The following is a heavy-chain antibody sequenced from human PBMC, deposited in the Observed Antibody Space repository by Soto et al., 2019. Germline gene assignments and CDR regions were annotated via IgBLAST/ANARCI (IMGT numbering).Heavy chain of an antibody. CDR3: ASSGGLYYYDSSGSYDRSWYFDY. Sequence: GGSLRLSCAASGFTFSSYAMIWVLQAPGKGLEWVSAFSGSGGSTYYADSVKGRFTISRDNSKNTLYLQMNSLRAEDTAVYYCASSGGLYYYDSSGSYDRSWYFDYWGQGTLVTVSS. J-gene: IGHJ4*02. CDR1: GFTFSSYA. D-gene: IGHD3-22*01. CDR2: FSGSGGST. V-gene: IGHV3-23*01.